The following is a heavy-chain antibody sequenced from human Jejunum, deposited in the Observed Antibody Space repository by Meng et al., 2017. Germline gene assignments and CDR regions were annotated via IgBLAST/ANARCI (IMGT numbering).Heavy chain of an antibody. Sequence: QVQLQVSGPRLVKPSGTLSLTCAVSGASISSSTWWSWIRQPPGKGLEWIGEIYRSGSTYYNPSLKSRVTISVDKSNNQFSLKLSSVTAADTAVYYCARDSTNTLGSQTYYFDYWGQGTLVTVSS. CDR2: IYRSGST. D-gene: IGHD2-2*02. CDR1: GASISSSTW. V-gene: IGHV4-4*02. J-gene: IGHJ4*02. CDR3: ARDSTNTLGSQTYYFDY.